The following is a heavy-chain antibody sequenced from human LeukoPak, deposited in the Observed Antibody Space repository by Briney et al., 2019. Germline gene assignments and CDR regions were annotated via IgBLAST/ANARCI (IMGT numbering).Heavy chain of an antibody. J-gene: IGHJ3*02. D-gene: IGHD6-19*01. CDR3: ARGGTGYSSGWLRAFDI. V-gene: IGHV1-46*01. CDR2: INPSGGST. Sequence: ASVTVSCKASVYTFTSYYMHWVRQAPGQGLEWMGIINPSGGSTSYAQKFQGRVTMTRDMSTSTVYMELSSLRSEDTAVYYCARGGTGYSSGWLRAFDIWGQGTMVTVSS. CDR1: VYTFTSYY.